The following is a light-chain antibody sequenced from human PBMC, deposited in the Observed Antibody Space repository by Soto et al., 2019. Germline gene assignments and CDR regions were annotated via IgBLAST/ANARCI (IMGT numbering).Light chain of an antibody. V-gene: IGKV1-27*01. J-gene: IGKJ4*01. Sequence: DIQMTQSPSSLCASVGDRVTITCRASLPISNYLVWYQQKPGKIPNLLFYAASTLQGGVTSRFSGSGSGTDFTFVISSLQFEDSAAYYCQKYNRGPLTFGVGTKVEIK. CDR2: AAS. CDR1: LPISNY. CDR3: QKYNRGPLT.